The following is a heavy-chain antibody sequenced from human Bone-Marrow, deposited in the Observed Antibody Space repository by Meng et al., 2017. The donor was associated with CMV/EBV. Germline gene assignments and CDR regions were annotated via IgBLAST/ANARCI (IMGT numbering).Heavy chain of an antibody. Sequence: FTFSSYGMHWVRQAPGKGLEWVAVIWYDGSNKYYADSVKGRFTISRDNSKNTLYLQMNSLRAEDTAVYYCAKELYGRGVYYYYGMDVWGQGTTVTVSS. CDR3: AKELYGRGVYYYYGMDV. D-gene: IGHD3-10*01. CDR2: IWYDGSNK. J-gene: IGHJ6*02. CDR1: FTFSSYG. V-gene: IGHV3-33*06.